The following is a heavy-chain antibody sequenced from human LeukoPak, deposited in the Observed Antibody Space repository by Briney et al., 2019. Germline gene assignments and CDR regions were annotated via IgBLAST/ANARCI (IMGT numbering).Heavy chain of an antibody. CDR1: GFTFSSYA. Sequence: GGSLRLSCAASGFTFSSYAMHWVRQAPGKGLEWVSVIYSGGSTYYADSVKGRFTISRDNSKNTLYLQMNSLRAEDTAVYYCAREMVRGVSPFDYWGQGTLVTVSS. CDR3: AREMVRGVSPFDY. CDR2: IYSGGST. V-gene: IGHV3-66*02. D-gene: IGHD3-10*01. J-gene: IGHJ4*02.